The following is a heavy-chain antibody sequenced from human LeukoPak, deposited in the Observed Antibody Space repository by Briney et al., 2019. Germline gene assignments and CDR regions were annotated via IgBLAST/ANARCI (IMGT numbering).Heavy chain of an antibody. Sequence: PGGSLRLSCAASGFTFSSYAMSWVRQAPGKGPEWVSGFSGSGGNTYYADSVKGRFTISRDNSKNTLYLQMNSLRAEDTAVYYCANQQGDAFDIWGQGTMVTVSS. J-gene: IGHJ3*02. CDR1: GFTFSSYA. CDR3: ANQQGDAFDI. V-gene: IGHV3-23*01. D-gene: IGHD1/OR15-1a*01. CDR2: FSGSGGNT.